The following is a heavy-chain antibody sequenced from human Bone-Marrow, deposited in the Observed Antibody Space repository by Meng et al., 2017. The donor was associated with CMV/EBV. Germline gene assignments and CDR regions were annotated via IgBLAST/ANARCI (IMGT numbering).Heavy chain of an antibody. Sequence: GGSLRLSCAASGFTFKSYAMYWVRRAPGKGLEWVAFISHDGSYTYYAGSVKGRFTISRDNSKNTLYLQMNSLRPEDTAVYYCARGGRYTSPVNWFDPWGQGTLVTVSS. D-gene: IGHD5-18*01. CDR3: ARGGRYTSPVNWFDP. CDR1: GFTFKSYA. CDR2: ISHDGSYT. J-gene: IGHJ5*02. V-gene: IGHV3-30*04.